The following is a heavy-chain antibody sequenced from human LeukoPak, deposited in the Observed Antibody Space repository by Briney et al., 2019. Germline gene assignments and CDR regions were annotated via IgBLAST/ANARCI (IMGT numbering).Heavy chain of an antibody. V-gene: IGHV3-21*04. J-gene: IGHJ6*02. CDR2: ISGSNSYI. Sequence: GGSLRLSCAASGFTFSSYTMHWIRQAPGKGLEWVSSISGSNSYIFYADSVKGRFTISRDNAENSLYLQMNSLRAEDTALYHCARNNGMDVWGQGTTVIVSS. CDR1: GFTFSSYT. CDR3: ARNNGMDV.